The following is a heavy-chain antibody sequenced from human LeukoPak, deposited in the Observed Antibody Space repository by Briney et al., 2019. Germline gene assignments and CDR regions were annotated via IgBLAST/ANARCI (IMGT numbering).Heavy chain of an antibody. J-gene: IGHJ4*02. CDR3: AGTLAYCTSSVCYFKY. D-gene: IGHD6-19*01. CDR1: GYTFTSFD. V-gene: IGHV1-18*01. Sequence: ASVKVSCKASGYTFTSFDMNWVRQATGQGLEWMGWISAYDGNTNYAQKFQDRFTMTTDTFTSTAYMELRSLRSDDTAVYYCAGTLAYCTSSVCYFKYWGQGTLVTVSS. CDR2: ISAYDGNT.